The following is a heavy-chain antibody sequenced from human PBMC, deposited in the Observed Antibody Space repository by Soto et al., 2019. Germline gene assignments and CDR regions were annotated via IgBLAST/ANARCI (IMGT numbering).Heavy chain of an antibody. Sequence: GGSLSLSCAASGFTFSSYGMHWVRQAPGKGLEWVAVISYDGSNKYYADSVKGRFTISRDNSKNTLYLQMNSSVTAADTAVYYCARSGMVYAKRNWFDPWGQGTLVTVSS. V-gene: IGHV3-30*03. CDR1: GFTFSSYG. CDR2: ISYDGSNK. CDR3: ARSGMVYAKRNWFDP. D-gene: IGHD2-8*01. J-gene: IGHJ5*02.